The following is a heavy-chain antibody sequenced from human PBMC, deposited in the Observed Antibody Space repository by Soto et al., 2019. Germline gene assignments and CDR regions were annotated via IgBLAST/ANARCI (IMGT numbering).Heavy chain of an antibody. CDR1: GYTFTSYD. J-gene: IGHJ6*03. CDR3: ARDFRVPAASGLGYYYYYMDV. CDR2: MNPNSGNT. V-gene: IGHV1-8*01. Sequence: ASVKVSCKASGYTFTSYDINWVRQATGQGLEWMGWMNPNSGNTGYAQKFQGRVTMTRNTSISTAYMELSSLRSEDTAVYYCARDFRVPAASGLGYYYYYMDVWGKGTTVTVSS. D-gene: IGHD2-2*01.